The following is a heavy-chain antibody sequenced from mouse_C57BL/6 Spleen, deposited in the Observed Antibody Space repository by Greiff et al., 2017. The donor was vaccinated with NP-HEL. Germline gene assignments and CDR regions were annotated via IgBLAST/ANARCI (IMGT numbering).Heavy chain of an antibody. J-gene: IGHJ4*01. CDR2: IDPENGDT. V-gene: IGHV14-4*01. CDR3: TTLATVNYAMDY. Sequence: VQLQQSGAELVRPGASVKLSCTASGFNIKDDYMHWVKQRPEQGLEWIGWIDPENGDTEYASKVQGKATITADTSSNTAYLQLSSLTSEDTAVYYCTTLATVNYAMDYWGQGTSVTVSS. D-gene: IGHD1-1*01. CDR1: GFNIKDDY.